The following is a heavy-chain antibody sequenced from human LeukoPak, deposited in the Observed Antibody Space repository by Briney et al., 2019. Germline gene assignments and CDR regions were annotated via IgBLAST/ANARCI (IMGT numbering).Heavy chain of an antibody. V-gene: IGHV3-48*01. D-gene: IGHD2-15*01. CDR3: ARWGYCSGGSCQGFDY. Sequence: PGGSLRLSCAASGFTFNSYSMNWVRQAPGKGLEWVSYISSSSNTIYYADSVKGRFTISRDNAKNSLYLQMNSLRAEDTAVYYCARWGYCSGGSCQGFDYWGQGTLVTVSS. J-gene: IGHJ4*02. CDR1: GFTFNSYS. CDR2: ISSSSNTI.